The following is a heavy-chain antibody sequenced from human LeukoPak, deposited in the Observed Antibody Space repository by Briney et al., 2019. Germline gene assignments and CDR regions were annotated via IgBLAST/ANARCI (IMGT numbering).Heavy chain of an antibody. CDR2: ISSSSSYI. CDR1: GFTFSSYS. J-gene: IGHJ4*02. V-gene: IGHV3-21*01. Sequence: GGSLRLSCAASGFTFSSYSMNWVRQAPGEGLEWVSSISSSSSYIYYADSVKGRFTISRDNAKNSLYLQMNSLRAEDTAVYYCARDSGYYDSSGYLDDYWGQGTLVTVSS. D-gene: IGHD3-22*01. CDR3: ARDSGYYDSSGYLDDY.